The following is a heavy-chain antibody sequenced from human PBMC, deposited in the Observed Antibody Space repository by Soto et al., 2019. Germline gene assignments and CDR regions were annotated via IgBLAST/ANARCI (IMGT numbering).Heavy chain of an antibody. J-gene: IGHJ6*02. D-gene: IGHD5-18*01. CDR3: ARGGIYSSYYYYGMDV. CDR1: GFTFSSYD. CDR2: IGTAGDT. Sequence: TGGSLRLSCAASGFTFSSYDMHWVRQATGKGLEWVSAIGTAGDTYYPGSVKGRFTISRENAKNSLYLQMNSLRAGDTAVYYCARGGIYSSYYYYGMDVWGQGTTVTVSS. V-gene: IGHV3-13*01.